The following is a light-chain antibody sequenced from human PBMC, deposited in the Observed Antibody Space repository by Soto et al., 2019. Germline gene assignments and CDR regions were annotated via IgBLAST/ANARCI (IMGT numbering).Light chain of an antibody. CDR3: SSYSSSGIYV. CDR1: SSDIGVYKY. Sequence: QSALTQPASVSGSPGQSITISCTGTSSDIGVYKYVSWYQQHPGKAPQLMIYEVSNRPSGVSNRLSGSKSGNTASLTTSGLQAEDEADYYCSSYSSSGIYVFGTGTKLTVL. J-gene: IGLJ1*01. V-gene: IGLV2-14*01. CDR2: EVS.